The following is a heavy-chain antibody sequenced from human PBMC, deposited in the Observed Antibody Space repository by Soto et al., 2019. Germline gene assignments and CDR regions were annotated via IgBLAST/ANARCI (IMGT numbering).Heavy chain of an antibody. Sequence: PGGSLRLSCAASGFTFASYAIHWVRQAPGKGLEWVAVISYDGSNEFYADSGKGRFTISRDTSKNTLYLQMNSLSPEDTAVYYCARDRVAAARFYYYSMDVWGQGTTVTVSS. CDR3: ARDRVAAARFYYYSMDV. V-gene: IGHV3-30-3*01. J-gene: IGHJ6*02. CDR2: ISYDGSNE. D-gene: IGHD2-15*01. CDR1: GFTFASYA.